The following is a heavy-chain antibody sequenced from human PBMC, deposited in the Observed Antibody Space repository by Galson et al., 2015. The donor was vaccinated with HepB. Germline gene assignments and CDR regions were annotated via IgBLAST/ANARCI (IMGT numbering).Heavy chain of an antibody. CDR3: ARGEYSSSPYGMDV. CDR1: GYTFTGYY. Sequence: SVKVSCKASGYTFTGYYMHWVRQAPGQGLEWMGWINPNSGGTNYAQKFQGWVTMTRDTSISTAYMELSRLRSDDTAVYYCARGEYSSSPYGMDVWGQGTTVTVSS. V-gene: IGHV1-2*04. CDR2: INPNSGGT. D-gene: IGHD6-6*01. J-gene: IGHJ6*02.